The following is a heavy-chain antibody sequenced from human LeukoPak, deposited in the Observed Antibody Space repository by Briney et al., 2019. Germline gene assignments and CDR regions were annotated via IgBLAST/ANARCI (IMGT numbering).Heavy chain of an antibody. CDR2: INPICGTA. D-gene: IGHD3-22*01. Sequence: ASVTVSCKASGGTFSSYAISWVRQAPGQGLEWMGGINPICGTANYAQKFQGRVTITADKSTSTAYMDLSSLRAEDTAVYYCARDPGPYYYDSSGYYPDWGQGTLVTVSS. J-gene: IGHJ4*02. V-gene: IGHV1-69*06. CDR3: ARDPGPYYYDSSGYYPD. CDR1: GGTFSSYA.